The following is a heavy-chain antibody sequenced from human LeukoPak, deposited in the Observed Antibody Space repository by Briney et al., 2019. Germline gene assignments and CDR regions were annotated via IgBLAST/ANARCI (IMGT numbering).Heavy chain of an antibody. D-gene: IGHD2-15*01. J-gene: IGHJ4*02. Sequence: PGGSLRLSGGTSGVTFSDHAIHWVRQAPGKGLEWLAFIRNDGFYKYYSESGKGRFIISRDNSKNTLFLQMNSLRPDDTALYYCARVVAGSAFDHWGQGTLVAVSS. CDR2: IRNDGFYK. CDR1: GVTFSDHA. CDR3: ARVVAGSAFDH. V-gene: IGHV3-30*02.